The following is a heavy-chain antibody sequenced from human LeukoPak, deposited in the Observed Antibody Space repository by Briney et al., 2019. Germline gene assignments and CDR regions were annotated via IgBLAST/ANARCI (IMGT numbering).Heavy chain of an antibody. Sequence: GASVKVSCKASAYTFTAYYIHWVRQAPGQGLEWMGWINPNNGATNYAQKFRGRVTMTRDTSISTAYMDLSRLTSDDTAVYYCARGDIYCGGGACYRWFDPWGQGTLVTVSS. J-gene: IGHJ5*02. CDR2: INPNNGAT. CDR1: AYTFTAYY. D-gene: IGHD2-15*01. CDR3: ARGDIYCGGGACYRWFDP. V-gene: IGHV1-2*02.